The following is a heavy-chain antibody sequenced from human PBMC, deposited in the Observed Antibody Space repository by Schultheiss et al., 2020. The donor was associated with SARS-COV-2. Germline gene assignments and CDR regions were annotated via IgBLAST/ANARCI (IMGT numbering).Heavy chain of an antibody. V-gene: IGHV4-59*12. Sequence: SETLSLTCTVSAGSISSYYWSWIRQPPGKGLEWIGEINHSGSTNYNPSLKSRVTISVDTSKNQFSLKLSSVTAADTAVYYCARDGYYYDSSGQSSDAFDIWGQGTLVTVSS. J-gene: IGHJ3*02. CDR3: ARDGYYYDSSGQSSDAFDI. D-gene: IGHD3-22*01. CDR2: INHSGST. CDR1: AGSISSYY.